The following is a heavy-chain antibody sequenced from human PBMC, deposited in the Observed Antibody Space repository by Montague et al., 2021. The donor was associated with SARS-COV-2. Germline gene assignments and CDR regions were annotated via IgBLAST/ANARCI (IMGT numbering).Heavy chain of an antibody. CDR2: IYHSGTT. J-gene: IGHJ3*02. V-gene: IGHV4-38-2*02. Sequence: SETLSLTCTVSGXSIGSGDYWGWIRQPPGKGLEWIGSIYHSGTTYYNPSLQSRLTMSIDTSTNQFSLRLTSVTAADTAVFFCVREKAGGLRNVFDIRGQGTTVTVSS. CDR1: GXSIGSGDY. CDR3: VREKAGGLRNVFDI.